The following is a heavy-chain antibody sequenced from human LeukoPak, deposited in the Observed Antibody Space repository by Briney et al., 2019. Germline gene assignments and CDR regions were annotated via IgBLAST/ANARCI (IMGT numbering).Heavy chain of an antibody. Sequence: PSETLSLTCAVYGGSFSGYYWSWIRQPPGKGLEWIGEINHSGSTNYNPSLKSRVTISVDTSKNQFSLKLSSVTAADTAVYYCARGDYSPINWFDPWGQGTLVTVSS. V-gene: IGHV4-34*01. CDR3: ARGDYSPINWFDP. CDR2: INHSGST. J-gene: IGHJ5*02. D-gene: IGHD5-12*01. CDR1: GGSFSGYY.